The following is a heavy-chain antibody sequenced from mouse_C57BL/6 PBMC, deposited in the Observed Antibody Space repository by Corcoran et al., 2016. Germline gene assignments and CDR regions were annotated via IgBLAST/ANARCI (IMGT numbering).Heavy chain of an antibody. Sequence: QVQLQQPGAELVKPGASVKLSCKASGYTFTSYWMHWVKQRPGQGLEWIGMIHPNSGSTNYNEKFKSKATLTVDKSSSTAYMQLSSLTSEDSAVYDCARRGGNYWYFDVWGTGTTVTVSS. CDR1: GYTFTSYW. D-gene: IGHD2-1*01. CDR2: IHPNSGST. J-gene: IGHJ1*03. CDR3: ARRGGNYWYFDV. V-gene: IGHV1-64*01.